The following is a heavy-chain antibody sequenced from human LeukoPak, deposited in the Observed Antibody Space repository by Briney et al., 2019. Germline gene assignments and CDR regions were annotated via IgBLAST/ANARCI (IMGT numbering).Heavy chain of an antibody. CDR2: ISSSSSFR. CDR1: GFNFSSYS. J-gene: IGHJ4*02. D-gene: IGHD2-2*01. V-gene: IGHV3-21*04. CDR3: AKDYCSSTSCEIDY. Sequence: SGGSLRLSCAASGFNFSSYSMNWVRQAPGKGLEWVSSISSSSSFRYYADSVKGRFTISRDNAKNSLYLQMNSLRAEDMALYYCAKDYCSSTSCEIDYWGQGTLVTVSS.